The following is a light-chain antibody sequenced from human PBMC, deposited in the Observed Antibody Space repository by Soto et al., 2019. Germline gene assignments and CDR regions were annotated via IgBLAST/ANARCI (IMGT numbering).Light chain of an antibody. Sequence: IVMTQSPATLSVSPGEGVNISGRASQSVRSHLAWYQQKPGQPPSLLIYGASTRATGIPARFSGSGFGTESTLTIRSLRSEDFAVYYCQQYKNWPLFGQGTRLEIK. CDR2: GAS. CDR1: QSVRSH. J-gene: IGKJ5*01. V-gene: IGKV3-15*01. CDR3: QQYKNWPL.